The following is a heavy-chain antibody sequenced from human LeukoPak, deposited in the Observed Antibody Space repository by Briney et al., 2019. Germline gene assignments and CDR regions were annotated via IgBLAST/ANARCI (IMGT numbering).Heavy chain of an antibody. CDR1: GFTFSSYA. D-gene: IGHD6-13*01. J-gene: IGHJ4*02. CDR3: ASDIAAAGRDY. V-gene: IGHV3-30-3*01. Sequence: GGSLRLSCAASGFTFSSYAMHWVRQAPGKGPEWVAVISYDGSNKYYADSVKGRFTISRDNAKNSQYLQMDSLRAEDTAVYYCASDIAAAGRDYWGQGTLVTVSP. CDR2: ISYDGSNK.